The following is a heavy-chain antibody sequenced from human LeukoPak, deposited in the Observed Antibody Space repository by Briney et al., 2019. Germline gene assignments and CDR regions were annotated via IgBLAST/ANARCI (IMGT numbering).Heavy chain of an antibody. CDR1: KFTFSTYA. D-gene: IGHD6-13*01. Sequence: GGSLRLSCAASKFTFSTYAMTWVRQAPGKGLEGVSAISGSGNTTYYADSVKGRFTISRDNSKNTLYLQMISLRAEDTAVYYCAKLSAGSSRWVDYWGQGTLVTVSS. CDR2: ISGSGNTT. V-gene: IGHV3-23*01. J-gene: IGHJ4*02. CDR3: AKLSAGSSRWVDY.